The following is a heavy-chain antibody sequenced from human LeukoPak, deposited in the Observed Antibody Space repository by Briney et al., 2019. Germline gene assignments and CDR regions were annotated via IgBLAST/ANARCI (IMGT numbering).Heavy chain of an antibody. CDR3: ASIAGTSYGMDV. CDR2: INPSGGST. V-gene: IGHV1-46*01. J-gene: IGHJ6*02. D-gene: IGHD2-21*01. Sequence: GASVKVSCKASGYTFASYYMHWVRQAPGQGLEWMGIINPSGGSTSYAQKFQGRVTMTRDTSTSTVYMELSSLRSEDTAVYYCASIAGTSYGMDVWGQGTTVTVSS. CDR1: GYTFASYY.